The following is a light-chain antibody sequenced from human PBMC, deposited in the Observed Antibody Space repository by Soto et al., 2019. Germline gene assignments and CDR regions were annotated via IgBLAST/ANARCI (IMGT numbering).Light chain of an antibody. CDR1: SSDVGTYNL. J-gene: IGLJ3*02. V-gene: IGLV2-23*01. CDR3: TSFARGSTLV. Sequence: QSALTQPAAVSGSPGQSITISCTGTSSDVGTYNLVSWYQQYPGKAPKLMIYATSKRPSGVSNRFSGSKSGDTASLTISGLQAEDEADYYCTSFARGSTLVFGGATKLTVL. CDR2: ATS.